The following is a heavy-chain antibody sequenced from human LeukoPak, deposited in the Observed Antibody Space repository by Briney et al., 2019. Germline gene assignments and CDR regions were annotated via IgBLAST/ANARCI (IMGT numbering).Heavy chain of an antibody. Sequence: ASVKVSCTASGYTFTSYGISWVRQAPGQGLEWMGWISAYNGNTNYAQKLQGGVTMTTDTSTSTAYMELRSLRSDDTAVYYCARDDNGYSSGWYWGGFDYWGQGTLVTVSS. V-gene: IGHV1-18*01. D-gene: IGHD6-19*01. CDR3: ARDDNGYSSGWYWGGFDY. J-gene: IGHJ4*02. CDR2: ISAYNGNT. CDR1: GYTFTSYG.